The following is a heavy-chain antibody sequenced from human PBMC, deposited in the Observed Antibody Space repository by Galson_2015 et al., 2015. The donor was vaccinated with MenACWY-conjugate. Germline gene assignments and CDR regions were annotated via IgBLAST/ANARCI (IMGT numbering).Heavy chain of an antibody. CDR1: GFTFSTYA. CDR3: AKDQVAAAMMGRYGY. Sequence: LRLSCAASGFTFSTYAMSWVRQAPGKGLEWVSGVSGSGESTYYADSVKGRFTISRDNSKNRLYLQMNSLRAEDTAVYYCAKDQVAAAMMGRYGYWGQGTLVTVSP. J-gene: IGHJ4*02. CDR2: VSGSGEST. D-gene: IGHD2-21*02. V-gene: IGHV3-23*01.